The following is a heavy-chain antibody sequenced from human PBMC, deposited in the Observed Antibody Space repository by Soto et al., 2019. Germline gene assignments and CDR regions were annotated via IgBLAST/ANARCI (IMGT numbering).Heavy chain of an antibody. J-gene: IGHJ1*01. CDR3: AREGPPIRAHNHPEYFQH. CDR1: GDSISTRSNY. V-gene: IGHV4-39*02. Sequence: PSETLSLTCTVSGDSISTRSNYWAWIRQPPGKGLEWIGSIYYTGGTYYNPSLKSRVTLFLDTSKNQFSLNLNSVTAADTAVYYCAREGPPIRAHNHPEYFQHWGQGTPVTVSS. CDR2: IYYTGGT.